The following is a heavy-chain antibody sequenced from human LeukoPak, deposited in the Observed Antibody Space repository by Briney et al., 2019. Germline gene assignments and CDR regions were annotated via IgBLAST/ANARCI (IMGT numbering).Heavy chain of an antibody. V-gene: IGHV1-69*13. CDR1: GYTFTNYG. CDR2: IIPTFGTA. J-gene: IGHJ5*02. CDR3: ARAGYNTNWPLRWFDP. D-gene: IGHD1-1*01. Sequence: SVKVSCKASGYTFTNYGFSWVRQAPGQGLEWMGGIIPTFGTANYAQKFQGRVTITADESASTAYMELSSLRSEDTAVYYCARAGYNTNWPLRWFDPWGQGTLVTVSS.